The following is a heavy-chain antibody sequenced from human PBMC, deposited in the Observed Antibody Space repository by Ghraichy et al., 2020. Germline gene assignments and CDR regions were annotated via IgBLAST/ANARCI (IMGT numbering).Heavy chain of an antibody. V-gene: IGHV3-49*04. Sequence: GESLNISCTTSGFIFRGYAMTWVRRAPGKGLAWVGFLRNQGYGGTPEYAASVKGRSTISRDDSESIAYLQMNSLKSEDTAVYYCTGDVGDGDFGYGYWGQGTLVTVSA. D-gene: IGHD4-17*01. CDR3: TGDVGDGDFGYGY. CDR2: LRNQGYGGTP. CDR1: GFIFRGYA. J-gene: IGHJ4*02.